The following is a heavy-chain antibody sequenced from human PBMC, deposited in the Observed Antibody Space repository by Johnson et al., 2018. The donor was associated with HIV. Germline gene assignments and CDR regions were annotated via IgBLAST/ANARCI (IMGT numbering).Heavy chain of an antibody. CDR3: ARTGRRVVVRGGAFDI. CDR2: IKQDGSEK. J-gene: IGHJ3*02. Sequence: VQLVESGGDVVQPGRSLRLSCAASGFTFSSYWMSWVRQAPGKGLEWVANIKQDGSEKYYVDSVKGRFTISRDNAKNSLYLQMNSLRAEDTAVYYCARTGRRVVVRGGAFDIWGQGTLVTVSS. D-gene: IGHD3-22*01. CDR1: GFTFSSYW. V-gene: IGHV3-7*05.